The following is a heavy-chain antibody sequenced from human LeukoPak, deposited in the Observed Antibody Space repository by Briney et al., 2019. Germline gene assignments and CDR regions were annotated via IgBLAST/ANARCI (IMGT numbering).Heavy chain of an antibody. D-gene: IGHD1-1*01. CDR2: INPHSGAT. J-gene: IGHJ5*02. Sequence: APVKVSCKASGYGFSDVYFNWVRQAPGQGLEWMGWINPHSGATNYAQTFQSRVRMDAYFDTAYMELTRLTSGDTAVYYCATSSTVTHTRDPWGQGTLVTVSS. V-gene: IGHV1-2*02. CDR3: ATSSTVTHTRDP. CDR1: GYGFSDVY.